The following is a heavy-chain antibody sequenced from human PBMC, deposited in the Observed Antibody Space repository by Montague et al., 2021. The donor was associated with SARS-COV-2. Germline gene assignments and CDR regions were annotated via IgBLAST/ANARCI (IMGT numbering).Heavy chain of an antibody. CDR3: ARMTTVVTLGYYYYGMDV. D-gene: IGHD4-23*01. CDR1: GLSRSTSGMC. J-gene: IGHJ6*02. Sequence: PALVKPTQTLTLTRTVAGLSRSTSGMCASWIRQPPGKALEWLALIDWDDDKYYSTSLKTRLTISKDTSKNRVVLTMTDMDPVDTATYYCARMTTVVTLGYYYYGMDVWGQGTTVTVSS. V-gene: IGHV2-70*01. CDR2: IDWDDDK.